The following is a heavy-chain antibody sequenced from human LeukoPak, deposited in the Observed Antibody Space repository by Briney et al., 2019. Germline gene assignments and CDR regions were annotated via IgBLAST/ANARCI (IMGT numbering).Heavy chain of an antibody. V-gene: IGHV4-59*08. CDR1: GGSISSYY. Sequence: PSETLSLACTVSGGSISSYYWSWIRRPPGKGLEWIGYIYYSGSTDYNPSLKSRVTMSVDTSKNQFSLKLSSVTAADTAAYYCATLQSSGYDYSDYWGQGILVTVSS. CDR3: ATLQSSGYDYSDY. D-gene: IGHD3-22*01. CDR2: IYYSGST. J-gene: IGHJ4*02.